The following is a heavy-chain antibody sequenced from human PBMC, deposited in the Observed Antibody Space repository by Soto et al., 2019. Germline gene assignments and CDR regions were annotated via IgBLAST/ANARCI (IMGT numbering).Heavy chain of an antibody. J-gene: IGHJ6*02. CDR3: AKDWASYYYGMDV. CDR2: ISYDGSNK. V-gene: IGHV3-30*18. Sequence: GGSLRLSCAASGFTFSSYGMHWVRQAPGKWLEWVAVISYDGSNKYYADSVKGRFTISRDNSKNTLYLQMNSLRAEDTAVYYCAKDWASYYYGMDVWGQGXTVTVYS. CDR1: GFTFSSYG. D-gene: IGHD3-16*01.